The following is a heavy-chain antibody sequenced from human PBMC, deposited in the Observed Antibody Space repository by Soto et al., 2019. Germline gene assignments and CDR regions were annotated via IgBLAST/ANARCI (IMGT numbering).Heavy chain of an antibody. J-gene: IGHJ6*02. CDR3: ARCRKSFCTGSPMEEDGMDV. Sequence: ASVKVSCKASGYTFTGYYIHWVRQAPGQGLEWMGWIHPNLGGTDHAQKFQGRVTLTRDTSVNTAYMELSNLTSDDTAIYYCARCRKSFCTGSPMEEDGMDVWGQGNTGIASS. V-gene: IGHV1-2*02. CDR1: GYTFTGYY. CDR2: IHPNLGGT. D-gene: IGHD2-8*02.